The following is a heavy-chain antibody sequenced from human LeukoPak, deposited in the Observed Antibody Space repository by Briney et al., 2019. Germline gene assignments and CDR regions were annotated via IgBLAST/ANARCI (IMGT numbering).Heavy chain of an antibody. V-gene: IGHV3-11*04. J-gene: IGHJ4*02. Sequence: GGSLRLSCAASGFTFSDYYMSWIRQAPGKGLEWVSYISSSSSTIYYADSVKGRFTISRDNAKNSLYLQMNSLRAEDTAVYYCARVNLSGGTVTYYFDYWGQGTLVTVSS. CDR3: ARVNLSGGTVTYYFDY. D-gene: IGHD4-17*01. CDR1: GFTFSDYY. CDR2: ISSSSSTI.